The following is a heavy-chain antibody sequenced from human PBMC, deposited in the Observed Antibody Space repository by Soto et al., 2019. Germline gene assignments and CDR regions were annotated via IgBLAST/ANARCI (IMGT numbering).Heavy chain of an antibody. CDR3: SKEPKKSITHDY. D-gene: IGHD2-21*01. V-gene: IGHV3-23*01. CDR2: ISSSGGTT. Sequence: EVQLLESGGGLVQPGGSLRLSCAASGFTFSEYALSWVREAPGQGLEWVSSISSSGGTTSYTDSVKGRFTISTENSKNTLFRQTNGLRAEDTAIYYFSKEPKKSITHDYWGLGTLVPVSP. J-gene: IGHJ4*02. CDR1: GFTFSEYA.